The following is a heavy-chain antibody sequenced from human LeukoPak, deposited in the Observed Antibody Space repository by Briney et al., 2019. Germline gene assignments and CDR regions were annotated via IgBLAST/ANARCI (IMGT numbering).Heavy chain of an antibody. Sequence: ASVKVSFKSSVYTFTSYDINWVRQATGQGLEWMGWMNPNSGNTGYAQKFQGRVTMTRNTSISTAYMELSSLRSEDTAVYYCARGLGPAAAADYWGQGTLVTVSS. CDR3: ARGLGPAAAADY. J-gene: IGHJ4*02. CDR1: VYTFTSYD. D-gene: IGHD6-13*01. V-gene: IGHV1-8*01. CDR2: MNPNSGNT.